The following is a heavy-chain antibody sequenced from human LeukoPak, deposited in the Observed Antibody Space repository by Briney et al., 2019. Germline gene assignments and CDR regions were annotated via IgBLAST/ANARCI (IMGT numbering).Heavy chain of an antibody. CDR1: GFTFSSYS. CDR2: ISSSSSYI. D-gene: IGHD5-12*01. Sequence: GGSLRLSCAASGFTFSSYSMNWVRQAPGKGLEWGSSISSSSSYIYYADSVKGRFTLSRDNAKNSLYLQMNSLRAEDTAVYYCAKGSGSAFDYWGQGTLVTVSS. CDR3: AKGSGSAFDY. J-gene: IGHJ4*02. V-gene: IGHV3-21*01.